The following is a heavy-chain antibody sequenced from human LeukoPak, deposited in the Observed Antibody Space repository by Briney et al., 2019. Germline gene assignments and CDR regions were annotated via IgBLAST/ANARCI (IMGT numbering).Heavy chain of an antibody. CDR2: THYRAKWYN. CDR3: ADGPAAAGLRT. D-gene: IGHD6-13*01. Sequence: SQTLSLTCAISGDSVSSNSAVWNWIRQSPSRGLEWLGRTHYRAKWYNEYAVSVKSRATINPDTSKNQFSLQLNSVTPEDTAVYYCADGPAAAGLRTWGQGTLVTVSS. V-gene: IGHV6-1*01. J-gene: IGHJ5*02. CDR1: GDSVSSNSAV.